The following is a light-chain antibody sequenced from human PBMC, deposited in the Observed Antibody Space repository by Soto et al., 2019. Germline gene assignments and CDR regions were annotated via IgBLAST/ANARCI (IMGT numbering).Light chain of an antibody. Sequence: DIQMTQSPSSLSTSVGDRVTITCRAGQSISTFLNWYQQKPGKAPKLLIYTASNLQSGVPSRFSGSGSGTDFTLTIRGLQPEDFASYYCQQSYSTPYTFGQGTKLEIK. CDR2: TAS. CDR3: QQSYSTPYT. CDR1: QSISTF. J-gene: IGKJ2*01. V-gene: IGKV1-39*01.